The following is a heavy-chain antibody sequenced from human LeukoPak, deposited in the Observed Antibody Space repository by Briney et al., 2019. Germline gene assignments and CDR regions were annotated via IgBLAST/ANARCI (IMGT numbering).Heavy chain of an antibody. V-gene: IGHV1-2*02. CDR1: GYTFTGYY. CDR2: INPNSGGT. Sequence: GASVKVSCKASGYTFTGYYMHWVRQAPGQGLEWMGWINPNSGGTNYAQKFQGRVTMTRDTSISTAYMELSRLRSDDTAVYYCARVWGSRPLFYWYFDLWGRGTLVTVSS. D-gene: IGHD7-27*01. CDR3: ARVWGSRPLFYWYFDL. J-gene: IGHJ2*01.